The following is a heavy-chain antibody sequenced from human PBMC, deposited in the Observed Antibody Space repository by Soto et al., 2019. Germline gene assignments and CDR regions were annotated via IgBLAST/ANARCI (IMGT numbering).Heavy chain of an antibody. V-gene: IGHV3-30-3*01. Sequence: QPGGSLRLSCAASGFTFSSYAMHWVRQAPGKGLEWVAVISYDGSNKYYADSVKGRFTISRDNSKNTLYLQMNSLRAEDTAVYYCASAYLIQLDYWGRGTLVTVSS. J-gene: IGHJ4*02. CDR1: GFTFSSYA. CDR3: ASAYLIQLDY. CDR2: ISYDGSNK.